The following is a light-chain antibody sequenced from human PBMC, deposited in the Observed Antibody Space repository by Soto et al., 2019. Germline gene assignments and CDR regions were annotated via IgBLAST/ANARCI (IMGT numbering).Light chain of an antibody. CDR1: SSNIGAGYH. CDR3: QSYDSSLSGPL. V-gene: IGLV1-40*01. CDR2: GNT. Sequence: QSVLTQPPSVSGAPGQRVTISCTGGSSNIGAGYHVHWYQQLPGTAPKLLIYGNTNRPSGVPDRFSGSKSATSASLAITGLQAEDEADYYCQSYDSSLSGPLFGGGTKLTVL. J-gene: IGLJ3*02.